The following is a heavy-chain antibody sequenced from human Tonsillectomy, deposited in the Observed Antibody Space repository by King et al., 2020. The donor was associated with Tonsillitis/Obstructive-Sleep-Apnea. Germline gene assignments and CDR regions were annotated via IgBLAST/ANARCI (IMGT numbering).Heavy chain of an antibody. J-gene: IGHJ3*02. CDR1: GFTFSSYD. CDR3: ARGGDYGNNDAFDI. CDR2: IGTAGDT. Sequence: VQLVESGGGLVQPGGSLRLSCAASGFTFSSYDMHWFRQATGKGLAWFASIGTAGDTYFPGSVKGRFTISRENAKNSLYLQMNSLRAWDTAVYYCARGGDYGNNDAFDIWGQGTMVTVSS. D-gene: IGHD4-17*01. V-gene: IGHV3-13*04.